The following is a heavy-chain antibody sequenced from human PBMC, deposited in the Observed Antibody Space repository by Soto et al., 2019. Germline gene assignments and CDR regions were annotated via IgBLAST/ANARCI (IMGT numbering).Heavy chain of an antibody. J-gene: IGHJ4*02. CDR1: GFTFSSYA. V-gene: IGHV3-23*01. D-gene: IGHD6-13*01. Sequence: EVQLLESGGGLVQPGGCLRLSCAASGFTFSSYAMRWVRQAPGKGLEWVSAISGSGGSTYYADSVKGRFTISRDNSKNTLYLQMNSLRAEDTAVYYCAKENGYSSSWFEFDYWGQGTLVTVSS. CDR3: AKENGYSSSWFEFDY. CDR2: ISGSGGST.